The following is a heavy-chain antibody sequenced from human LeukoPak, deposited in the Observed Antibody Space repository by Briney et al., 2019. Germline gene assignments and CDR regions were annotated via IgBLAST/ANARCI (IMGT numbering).Heavy chain of an antibody. Sequence: PGGSLRLSCAASGVTVSNNFMLWVRQAPGKGLEWVSLIYSGGDTHYADSVKGRFTISRDNSKNTLYLQMNNLRAEDTAVYYCARDPPAVAIITYGWGQGTLVTVSS. CDR1: GVTVSNNF. D-gene: IGHD5-24*01. CDR2: IYSGGDT. J-gene: IGHJ4*02. V-gene: IGHV3-66*01. CDR3: ARDPPAVAIITYG.